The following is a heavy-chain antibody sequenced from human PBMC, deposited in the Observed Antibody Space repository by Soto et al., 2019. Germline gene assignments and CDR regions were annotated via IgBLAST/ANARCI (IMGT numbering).Heavy chain of an antibody. Sequence: QVHLVESGGGVVQPGRSLRLSCAASGFTFSKYAIHWVRQVPGKGLEWVAAISCDGADKYFAKSVRDRFTISRDNSKNTLFLELNSLRSEDTAVYYCARARGKNSCSDFVVHYWGQGTLVTVSS. CDR3: ARARGKNSCSDFVVHY. CDR1: GFTFSKYA. CDR2: ISCDGADK. V-gene: IGHV3-30-3*01. J-gene: IGHJ4*02. D-gene: IGHD5-12*01.